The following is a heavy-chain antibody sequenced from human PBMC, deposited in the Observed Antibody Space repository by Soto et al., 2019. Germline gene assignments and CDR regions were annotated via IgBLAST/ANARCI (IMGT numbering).Heavy chain of an antibody. CDR2: IYPGHSDT. CDR1: GYSFTSYW. D-gene: IGHD4-17*01. V-gene: IGHV5-51*01. CDR3: ARHVDGDYFTSDAFDI. Sequence: GESLKISCKVSGYSFTSYWIGRVRQMPGKGLEWMGIIYPGHSDTRYSPSSQGQVTISADKSISTAYLQWSSLKASDTALYYCARHVDGDYFTSDAFDIWGQGTMVTVSS. J-gene: IGHJ3*02.